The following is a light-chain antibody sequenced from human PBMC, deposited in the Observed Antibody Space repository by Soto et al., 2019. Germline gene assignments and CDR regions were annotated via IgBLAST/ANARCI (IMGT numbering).Light chain of an antibody. CDR2: LHSDGSH. V-gene: IGLV4-69*01. CDR1: SGHSSYA. CDR3: QTWGTGIVV. J-gene: IGLJ2*01. Sequence: QSVLTQSPSASASLGASVKLTCTLSSGHSSYALAWHQQQPEKGPRYLMNLHSDGSHSKGDGIPDRFSGSSSGAERYLTISSLQSEDEADYYCQTWGTGIVVFGGGTKLTVL.